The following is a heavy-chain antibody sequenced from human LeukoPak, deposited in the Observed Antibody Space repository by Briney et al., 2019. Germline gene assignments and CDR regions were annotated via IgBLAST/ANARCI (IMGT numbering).Heavy chain of an antibody. Sequence: GGSLRLSCAASGFTFSSYCMYWVRQAPGKGLVWVSRINTDVSSTTYADSVKGRFTISRDNAKNTVYLQMNSLRAEDTAVYYCARVLAVAGNGAFDIWGQGTMVTVSS. CDR3: ARVLAVAGNGAFDI. D-gene: IGHD6-19*01. J-gene: IGHJ3*02. V-gene: IGHV3-74*01. CDR2: INTDVSST. CDR1: GFTFSSYC.